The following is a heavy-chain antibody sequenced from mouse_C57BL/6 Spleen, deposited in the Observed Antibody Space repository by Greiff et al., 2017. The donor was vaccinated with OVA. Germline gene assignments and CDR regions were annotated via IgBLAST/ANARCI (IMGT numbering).Heavy chain of an antibody. D-gene: IGHD2-4*01. V-gene: IGHV1-55*01. CDR2: IYPGSGST. CDR1: GYTFTSYW. CDR3: ARIYYDYGGYYYAMDY. Sequence: QVHVKQPGAELVKPGASVKMSCKASGYTFTSYWITWVKQRPGQGLEWIGDIYPGSGSTNYNEKFKSKATLTVDTSSSTAYMQLSSLTSEDSAVYYCARIYYDYGGYYYAMDYWGQGTSVTVSS. J-gene: IGHJ4*01.